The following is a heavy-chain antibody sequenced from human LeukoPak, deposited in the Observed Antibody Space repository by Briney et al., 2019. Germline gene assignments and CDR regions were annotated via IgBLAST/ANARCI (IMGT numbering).Heavy chain of an antibody. J-gene: IGHJ4*02. CDR3: ARVEYSSGWIDFDY. CDR2: IIPIFGTA. CDR1: GGTFSSYA. D-gene: IGHD6-19*01. V-gene: IGHV1-69*13. Sequence: SVKVSCKASGGTFSSYAISWVRQAPGQGLEWMGGIIPIFGTANYAQKFQGRVTITADESTSTAYMELSSLRSDDTAVYYCARVEYSSGWIDFDYWGQGTLVTVSS.